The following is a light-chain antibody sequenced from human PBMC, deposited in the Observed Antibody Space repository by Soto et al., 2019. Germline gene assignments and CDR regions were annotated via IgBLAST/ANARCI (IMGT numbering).Light chain of an antibody. J-gene: IGKJ5*01. CDR2: AAS. CDR3: QQVNSYPIT. CDR1: QGISSH. Sequence: IPLTQSPSSLSASVGDRVTITCRASQGISSHLVWYQQKPGKAPKLLIYAASTLQSGVPSRFSGGGSGTDFTLTISSLQPEDFATYYCQQVNSYPITFGPGTRLEIK. V-gene: IGKV1-9*01.